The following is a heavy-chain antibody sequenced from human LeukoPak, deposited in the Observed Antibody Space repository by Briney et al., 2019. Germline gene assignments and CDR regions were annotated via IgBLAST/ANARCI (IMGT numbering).Heavy chain of an antibody. CDR2: ISGSGGST. V-gene: IGHV3-23*01. CDR3: AKDRSPGNTMIVVGLDDY. J-gene: IGHJ4*02. Sequence: GGSLRLSCAVSGFIFSSYAMSWLRQAPGKGLEWVSAISGSGGSTYYADSVKGRFTISRDKSKNTLYLQMNSLRAEDTAIYYCAKDRSPGNTMIVVGLDDYWGQGTLVTVSS. CDR1: GFIFSSYA. D-gene: IGHD3-22*01.